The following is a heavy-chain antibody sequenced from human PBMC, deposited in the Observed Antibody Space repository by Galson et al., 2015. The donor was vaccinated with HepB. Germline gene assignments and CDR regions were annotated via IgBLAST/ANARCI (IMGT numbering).Heavy chain of an antibody. D-gene: IGHD2-15*01. CDR1: GGTFSSYA. CDR2: IIPIFGTA. J-gene: IGHJ3*02. CDR3: ARDPYYCSGGSCSATEGLSAFDI. V-gene: IGHV1-69*13. Sequence: SVKVSCKASGGTFSSYAISWVRQAPGQGLEWMGGIIPIFGTANYAQKFQGRVTITADESTSTAYMELSSLRSEATAVYYCARDPYYCSGGSCSATEGLSAFDIWGQGTVVTVSS.